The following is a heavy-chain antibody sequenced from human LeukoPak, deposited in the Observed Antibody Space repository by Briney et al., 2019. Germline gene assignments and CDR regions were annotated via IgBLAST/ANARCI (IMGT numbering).Heavy chain of an antibody. J-gene: IGHJ5*02. CDR3: AKGTYNWNLGNWFDP. CDR2: IYSGGNT. Sequence: GSLRLSCAASGFTVSSNHMSWVRQAPGKGLEWVSVIYSGGNTDYADSVKGRFTISRDNSKNTLYLQMNSLRAEDTAVYYCAKGTYNWNLGNWFDPWGQGTLVTVSS. D-gene: IGHD1-20*01. CDR1: GFTVSSNH. V-gene: IGHV3-53*05.